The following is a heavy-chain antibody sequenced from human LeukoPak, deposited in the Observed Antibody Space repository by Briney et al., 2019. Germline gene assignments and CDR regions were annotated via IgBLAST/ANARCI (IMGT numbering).Heavy chain of an antibody. CDR2: ISSSGGVT. V-gene: IGHV3-23*01. Sequence: GGSLRLSCATSGLTFTRYAMSWVRQAPGKGLEWVSGISSSGGVTYSADSVKGRFTISRDNSKNTLYLQMNSLRVEDAALYFCGKGGIYGDSGDYWGQGILVIVSS. D-gene: IGHD4-17*01. CDR1: GLTFTRYA. CDR3: GKGGIYGDSGDY. J-gene: IGHJ4*02.